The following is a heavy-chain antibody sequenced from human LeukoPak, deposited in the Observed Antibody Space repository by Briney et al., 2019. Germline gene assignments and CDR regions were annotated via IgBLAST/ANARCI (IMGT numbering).Heavy chain of an antibody. CDR3: ARAQYYYDSSGYYIPFDY. J-gene: IGHJ4*02. CDR2: IIPIFGTA. Sequence: SVKVSCKASGGTFSSYAISWVRQAPGQGLEWMGGIIPIFGTANYAQKFQGRVTITRDTSASTAYMELSSLRSEDTAVYYCARAQYYYDSSGYYIPFDYWGQGTLVTVSS. V-gene: IGHV1-69*05. CDR1: GGTFSSYA. D-gene: IGHD3-22*01.